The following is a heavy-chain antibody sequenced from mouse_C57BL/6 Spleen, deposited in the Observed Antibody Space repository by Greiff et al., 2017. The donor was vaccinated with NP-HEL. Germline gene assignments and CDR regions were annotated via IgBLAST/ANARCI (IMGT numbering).Heavy chain of an antibody. Sequence: DVKLVESGGGLVKPGGSLKLSCAASGFTFSSYTMSWVRQTPEKRLEWVATISGGGGNTYYPDSVKGRFTISRDNAKNTLYLQMSSLRSEDTALYYCARRYSNYDWYFDVWGTGTTVTVSS. CDR3: ARRYSNYDWYFDV. J-gene: IGHJ1*03. CDR2: ISGGGGNT. D-gene: IGHD2-5*01. CDR1: GFTFSSYT. V-gene: IGHV5-9*01.